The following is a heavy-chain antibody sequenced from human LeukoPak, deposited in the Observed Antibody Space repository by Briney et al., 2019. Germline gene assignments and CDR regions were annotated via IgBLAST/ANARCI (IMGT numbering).Heavy chain of an antibody. CDR3: ARGPQNSSSWSYYFDY. V-gene: IGHV4-34*01. J-gene: IGHJ4*02. Sequence: SETLSLTCAVYGGSFSGYYWSWIRQPPGKGLEWIGEINHSGSTNHNPSLKSRVTISVDTSKNQFSLKLSSVTAADTAVYYCARGPQNSSSWSYYFDYWGQGTLVTVSS. D-gene: IGHD6-13*01. CDR1: GGSFSGYY. CDR2: INHSGST.